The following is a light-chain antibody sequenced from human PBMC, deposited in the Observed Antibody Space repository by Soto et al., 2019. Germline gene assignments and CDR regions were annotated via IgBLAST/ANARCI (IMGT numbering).Light chain of an antibody. CDR2: RAS. Sequence: DIQMTRSPSSLSASVGDRVTITCRASQSIRSYLNWYHQKPWKTHQLLIYRASNLQSGAPSRFTGSGSGTHFTLTISRLQPEDFANDYCQQSYTTPYTFGQGTKREIK. CDR1: QSIRSY. J-gene: IGKJ2*01. V-gene: IGKV1-39*01. CDR3: QQSYTTPYT.